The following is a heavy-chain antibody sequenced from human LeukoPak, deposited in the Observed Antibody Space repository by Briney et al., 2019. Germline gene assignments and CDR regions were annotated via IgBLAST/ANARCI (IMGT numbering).Heavy chain of an antibody. V-gene: IGHV1-8*01. D-gene: IGHD6-6*01. Sequence: AGSVTVSCKASGYTFTNFDINWVRQASGQGVEWMGWMNHDSGTTGYAQRFQGRVTITRDTSTSTAYMELSSLSFEDTAVYYCARGRTTGRSSLLGWFNPWGQGTLVTVSS. CDR1: GYTFTNFD. J-gene: IGHJ5*02. CDR2: MNHDSGTT. CDR3: ARGRTTGRSSLLGWFNP.